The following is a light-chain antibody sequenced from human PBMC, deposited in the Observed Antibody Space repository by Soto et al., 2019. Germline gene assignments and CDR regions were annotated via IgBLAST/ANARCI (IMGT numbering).Light chain of an antibody. CDR3: QQYNKWPPPIH. J-gene: IGKJ5*01. Sequence: MTQSPATLSVSPGEIATLSCRASQSGSSNLALYQQKPGQAPRLLMYGASTRATGIPARLSGSGSATNFTHTISSLHNEAFAVYYYQQYNKWPPPIHFGQGTRLEMK. CDR1: QSGSSN. CDR2: GAS. V-gene: IGKV3-15*01.